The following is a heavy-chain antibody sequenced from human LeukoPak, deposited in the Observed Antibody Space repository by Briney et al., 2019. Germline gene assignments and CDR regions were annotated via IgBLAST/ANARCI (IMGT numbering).Heavy chain of an antibody. CDR1: GFTFSSYS. V-gene: IGHV3-21*01. CDR3: ARAGGSTVSHSDY. CDR2: ISSSTSYI. Sequence: GGSLRLSCAASGFTFSSYSMNWISQAPGKGLEWVLSISSSTSYIYYADSVKGRFTISKDNAKNSLYLQMNSLRAEDTAVYYCARAGGSTVSHSDYWGQGTLVTVSS. J-gene: IGHJ4*02. D-gene: IGHD4-17*01.